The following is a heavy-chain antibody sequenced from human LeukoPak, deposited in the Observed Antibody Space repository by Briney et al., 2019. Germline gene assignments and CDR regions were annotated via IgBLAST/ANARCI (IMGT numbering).Heavy chain of an antibody. CDR3: ARGWVGAIFYAFDI. J-gene: IGHJ3*02. V-gene: IGHV3-21*01. Sequence: GGSLRLSCAASGFTFSSYGMSWVRQAPGKGLEWVSSISSSSSYIYYADSVKGRFTISRDNAKNSLYLQMNSLRAEDTAVYYCARGWVGAIFYAFDIWGQGTMVTVSS. D-gene: IGHD1-26*01. CDR1: GFTFSSYG. CDR2: ISSSSSYI.